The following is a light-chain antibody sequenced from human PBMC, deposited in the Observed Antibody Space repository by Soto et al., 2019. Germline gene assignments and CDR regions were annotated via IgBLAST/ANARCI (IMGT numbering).Light chain of an antibody. V-gene: IGKV1-5*03. J-gene: IGKJ1*01. Sequence: DIQMTQSPSTLSASVGGRVTITCRASQSFSSWLAWFQQKPGKAPKLLIYKASSLEGGVPSRFSGSGSGTEFTLTISSLQPDDFATYYCQQYNSYPWTFGQGTKVEIQ. CDR1: QSFSSW. CDR3: QQYNSYPWT. CDR2: KAS.